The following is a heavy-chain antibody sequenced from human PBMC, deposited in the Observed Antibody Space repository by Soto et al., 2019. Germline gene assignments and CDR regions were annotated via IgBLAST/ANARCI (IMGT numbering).Heavy chain of an antibody. D-gene: IGHD2-15*01. Sequence: SVKVSCKASGGTLSSYTFSWVRQAAGQRLEWMGRIIPNLGITNYAQKFQGRITIIVDKSTSTAYMELSSLRSEDTAVYYCARDKGYCSGASCPDFDYWGQGTLVTVSS. J-gene: IGHJ4*02. V-gene: IGHV1-69*04. CDR1: GGTLSSYT. CDR3: ARDKGYCSGASCPDFDY. CDR2: IIPNLGIT.